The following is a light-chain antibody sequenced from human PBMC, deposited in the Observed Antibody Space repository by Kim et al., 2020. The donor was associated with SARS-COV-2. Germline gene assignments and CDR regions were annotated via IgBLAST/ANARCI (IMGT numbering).Light chain of an antibody. Sequence: GCRVTIACQASRDIGTSLNWYQQTPGKAPKRLIYDASTLETGVPSRFSGTGSGTHFTFTISSLQPEDVATYYCQQDSNIPITFGQGTRLEIK. CDR3: QQDSNIPIT. CDR1: RDIGTS. CDR2: DAS. V-gene: IGKV1-33*01. J-gene: IGKJ5*01.